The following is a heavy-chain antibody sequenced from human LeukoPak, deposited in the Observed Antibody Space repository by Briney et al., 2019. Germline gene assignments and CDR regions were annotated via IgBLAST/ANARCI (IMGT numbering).Heavy chain of an antibody. CDR1: GYTSTGYY. D-gene: IGHD3-10*01. V-gene: IGHV1-2*02. CDR2: INPNRGDT. Sequence: ASVKVSCKASGYTSTGYYMHWVRHAPGQGREWMGWINPNRGDTNYAQKFQGRVTMTRDTSISTAYMELSRLRSDDTAVYYCAKDLAKITRVRGVKPFFDYWGQGTLVTVSS. J-gene: IGHJ4*02. CDR3: AKDLAKITRVRGVKPFFDY.